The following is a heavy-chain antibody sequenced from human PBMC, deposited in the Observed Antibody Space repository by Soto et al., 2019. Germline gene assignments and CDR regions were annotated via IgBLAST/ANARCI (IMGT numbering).Heavy chain of an antibody. V-gene: IGHV1-3*04. CDR2: IHTAKGNT. J-gene: IGHJ5*02. Sequence: QVQLVQSATEVKKPGASVKISCKASGYTFTNNVIHWLRQAPGQTLEWMGWIHTAKGNTKYSQKFEARVTLTRDTAASTAYMELNSLRSDDTAVYYCARDPIWTYTWNYARLNYLDPWGKGTLVTVSS. CDR3: ARDPIWTYTWNYARLNYLDP. CDR1: GYTFTNNV. D-gene: IGHD1-7*01.